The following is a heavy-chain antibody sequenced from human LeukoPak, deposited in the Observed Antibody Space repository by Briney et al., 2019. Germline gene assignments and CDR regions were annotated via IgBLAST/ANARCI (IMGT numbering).Heavy chain of an antibody. D-gene: IGHD2-8*01. V-gene: IGHV3-30-3*02. J-gene: IGHJ6*02. CDR3: AKLMGSFYYFGMDV. CDR2: VSDDGANK. CDR1: GFTFSSYA. Sequence: GRSLRLSCAASGFTFSSYAMHWVRQAPGKGLEWVAVVSDDGANKYYADSVKGRFTISRDNSKNTLFLQMNSLRADDTAVYYCAKLMGSFYYFGMDVWGQGTTVTVSS.